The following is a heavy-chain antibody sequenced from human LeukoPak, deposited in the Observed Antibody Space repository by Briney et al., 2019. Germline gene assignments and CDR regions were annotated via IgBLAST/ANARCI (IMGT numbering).Heavy chain of an antibody. D-gene: IGHD3-3*01. Sequence: SETLSLTCTVSGASISSYYWSWIRQPPGKGLEWLGYVYYSGSTNYNPSLKSRVTISVDTSKNQFSLKLSSVTAADTAVYYCARTPLRFFHFDYWGQGTLVTVSS. V-gene: IGHV4-59*01. CDR3: ARTPLRFFHFDY. CDR2: VYYSGST. J-gene: IGHJ4*02. CDR1: GASISSYY.